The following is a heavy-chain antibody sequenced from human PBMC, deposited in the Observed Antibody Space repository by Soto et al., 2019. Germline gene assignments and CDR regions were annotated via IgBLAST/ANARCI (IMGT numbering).Heavy chain of an antibody. J-gene: IGHJ4*02. V-gene: IGHV1-69*12. D-gene: IGHD1-1*01. Sequence: QVQLVQSGAEVKKPGSSVKVSCKASGGTFSSYAISWVRQAPGQGLEWMGGIIPIFGTANYAQKFQGRVTITADESTSTAYRELSSLRSEDTAVYYGAARPDNVDNGPLFDYWGQGTLVTVSS. CDR1: GGTFSSYA. CDR2: IIPIFGTA. CDR3: AARPDNVDNGPLFDY.